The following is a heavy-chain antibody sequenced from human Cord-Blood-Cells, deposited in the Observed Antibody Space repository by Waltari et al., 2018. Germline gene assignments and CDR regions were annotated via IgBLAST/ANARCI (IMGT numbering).Heavy chain of an antibody. Sequence: QITLKESGPTLVKPTQTLTLTCTFSGFSLSTSGVGVGCIRQPPGKALEWLALIYWDDDKRYSPSLKGRLTSTKDTAKNQVVLTMTNMDPVDTATYYCAHSTTGNNWFDPWGQGTLVTVSS. CDR1: GFSLSTSGVG. V-gene: IGHV2-5*02. D-gene: IGHD1-1*01. CDR2: IYWDDDK. J-gene: IGHJ5*02. CDR3: AHSTTGNNWFDP.